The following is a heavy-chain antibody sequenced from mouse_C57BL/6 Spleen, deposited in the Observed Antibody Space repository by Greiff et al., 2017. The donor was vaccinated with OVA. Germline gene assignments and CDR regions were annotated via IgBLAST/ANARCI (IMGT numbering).Heavy chain of an antibody. Sequence: EVQLQQSGPELVKPGASVKISCKASGYTFTDYYMNWVKQSHGKSLEWIGDINPNNGGTSYNQKFKGKATLTVDKSSSTAYMELSSLTSEDSAVYYCARERDYDFGDYWGQGTTLTVSS. CDR1: GYTFTDYY. V-gene: IGHV1-26*01. D-gene: IGHD2-4*01. CDR3: ARERDYDFGDY. J-gene: IGHJ2*01. CDR2: INPNNGGT.